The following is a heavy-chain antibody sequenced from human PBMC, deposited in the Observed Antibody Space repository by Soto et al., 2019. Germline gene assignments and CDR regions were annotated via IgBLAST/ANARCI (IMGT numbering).Heavy chain of an antibody. V-gene: IGHV3-33*01. CDR3: ARDGLARAINF. J-gene: IGHJ4*02. CDR1: GFIFSGYA. CDR2: IWYEGSET. Sequence: QVQLVESGGGMVHPGESLRLSCSASGFIFSGYAMHWVRQARGKGLEWVAMIWYEGSETYYADSVRGRFVISRDNSKDMVYLQMTSLRDEDTAVCYCARDGLARAINFWGQGVPVTVSS. D-gene: IGHD5-12*01.